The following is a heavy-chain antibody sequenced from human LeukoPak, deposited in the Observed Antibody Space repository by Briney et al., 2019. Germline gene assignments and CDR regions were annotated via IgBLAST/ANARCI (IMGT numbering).Heavy chain of an antibody. CDR1: GYTFTSYG. J-gene: IGHJ3*02. D-gene: IGHD2-21*02. CDR2: ISAYNGNT. Sequence: ASVKVSCKASGYTFTSYGISGVRQAPAQRLEWMGWISAYNGNTNYAQKLQGRVTMTTDTSASTAYMELRSLRSDDTAVYYCARAILGVTAIGRNALDIWGQGTMVTASS. V-gene: IGHV1-18*01. CDR3: ARAILGVTAIGRNALDI.